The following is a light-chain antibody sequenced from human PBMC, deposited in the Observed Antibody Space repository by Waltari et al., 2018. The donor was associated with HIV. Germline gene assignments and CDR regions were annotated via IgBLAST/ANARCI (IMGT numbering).Light chain of an antibody. CDR2: RNN. J-gene: IGLJ3*02. CDR1: ISHIGGNY. CDR3: AAWDDSLSGPNWV. V-gene: IGLV1-47*01. Sequence: QSMLTQPPSASGTPGPRVTLSCSGSISHIGGNYVYLYQHLPGTAPKLLIYRNNQRPSGVPDRLSCSKSGTSASLAISGLRSEDEADYYCAAWDDSLSGPNWVFAGGTKLTVL.